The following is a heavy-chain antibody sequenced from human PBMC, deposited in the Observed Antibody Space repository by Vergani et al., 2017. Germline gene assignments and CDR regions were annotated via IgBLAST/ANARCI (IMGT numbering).Heavy chain of an antibody. V-gene: IGHV4-61*02. CDR1: GESIRSGSHY. J-gene: IGHJ4*02. CDR2: IHTGGST. CDR3: ARSRPYCTSGSCPAI. D-gene: IGHD2-15*01. Sequence: QVKLQESGPGLLKPSQTLSLTCTVSGESIRSGSHYWSWIRQPAVKGPEWMGHIHTGGSTDLNPSFKSRVTISVDTSKSQFSLKLNSVTVADTAVYYCARSRPYCTSGSCPAIWGQGTLVTVSS.